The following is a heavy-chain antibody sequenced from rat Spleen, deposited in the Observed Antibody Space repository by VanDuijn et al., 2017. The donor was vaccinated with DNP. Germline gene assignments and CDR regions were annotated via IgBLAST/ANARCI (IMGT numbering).Heavy chain of an antibody. CDR2: ISYSGST. Sequence: EVQLQESGPGLVKPSQSLSLTCSVTGYSITSNYWAWIRKFPGNKMEWMGYISYSGSTNYNPSLKSRISITRDTSKNQFFLQLNSVTTEDTATYYCARWNYGYWYFDFWGPGTMVTVSS. J-gene: IGHJ1*01. D-gene: IGHD1-3*01. V-gene: IGHV3-1*01. CDR1: GYSITSNY. CDR3: ARWNYGYWYFDF.